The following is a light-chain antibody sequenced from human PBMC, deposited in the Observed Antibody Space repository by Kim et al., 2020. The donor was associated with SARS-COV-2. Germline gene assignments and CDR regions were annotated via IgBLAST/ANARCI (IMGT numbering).Light chain of an antibody. Sequence: DIQMTQSPSTLSASVGDRVTITCRASQSINNWLAWYQQKPGKAPKLLIYKASSLESGVPSRFSGSGSGTEFTLTISSLQPDDFATFYCQQYDSYPYTFGQGTKLEI. CDR1: QSINNW. J-gene: IGKJ2*01. V-gene: IGKV1-5*03. CDR2: KAS. CDR3: QQYDSYPYT.